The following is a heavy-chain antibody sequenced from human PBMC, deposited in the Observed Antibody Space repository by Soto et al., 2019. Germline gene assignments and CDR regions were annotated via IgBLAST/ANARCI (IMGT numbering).Heavy chain of an antibody. CDR1: GGSISSGGYY. J-gene: IGHJ4*02. V-gene: IGHV4-31*03. CDR2: IYYSGST. D-gene: IGHD3-10*01. CDR3: ATRGESTPYYFDY. Sequence: TLSLTCTVSGGSISSGGYYWSWIRQHPGKGLEWIGYIYYSGSTYYNPSLKSRVTISVDTSKNQFSLKLSSVTAADTAVYYCATRGESTPYYFDYWGQGTLVTVSS.